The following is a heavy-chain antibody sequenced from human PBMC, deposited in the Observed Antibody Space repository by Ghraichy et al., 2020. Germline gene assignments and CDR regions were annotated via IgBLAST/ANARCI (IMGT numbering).Heavy chain of an antibody. V-gene: IGHV4-34*01. CDR2: INHSGST. CDR3: ARGFGNFWSGYYKGGYYYYMDV. J-gene: IGHJ6*03. CDR1: GGSFSGYY. Sequence: SETLSLTCAVYGGSFSGYYWSWIRQPPGKGLEWIGEINHSGSTNYNPSLKSRVTISVDTSKNQFSLKLSSVTAADTAVYYCARGFGNFWSGYYKGGYYYYMDVWGKGTTVTVSS. D-gene: IGHD3-3*01.